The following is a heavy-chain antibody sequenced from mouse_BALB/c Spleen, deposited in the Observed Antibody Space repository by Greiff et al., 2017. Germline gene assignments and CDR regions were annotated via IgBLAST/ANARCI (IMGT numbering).Heavy chain of an antibody. D-gene: IGHD1-1*01. J-gene: IGHJ3*01. CDR1: GFTFSSFG. Sequence: EVMLVESGGGLVQPGGSRKLSCAASGFTFSSFGMHWVRQAPEKGLEWVAYISSGSSTIYYADTVKGRFTISRDNPKNTLFLQMTSLRSEDTAMYYCARSEHYGSSWFAYWGQGTLVTVSA. CDR3: ARSEHYGSSWFAY. V-gene: IGHV5-17*02. CDR2: ISSGSSTI.